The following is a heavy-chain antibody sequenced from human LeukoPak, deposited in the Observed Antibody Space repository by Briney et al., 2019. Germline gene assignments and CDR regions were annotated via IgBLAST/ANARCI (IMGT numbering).Heavy chain of an antibody. J-gene: IGHJ6*03. D-gene: IGHD5-18*01. CDR3: ARDPWIQLWLSEYYYYMDV. Sequence: ASVKVSCKASGYTFTGYYMHWVRQAPGQGREGMGWINPNSGGTNCAQKFQGRVTMTRDTSISTAYKELSRLRSDDTAVYYCARDPWIQLWLSEYYYYMDVWGKGTTVTVSS. V-gene: IGHV1-2*02. CDR1: GYTFTGYY. CDR2: INPNSGGT.